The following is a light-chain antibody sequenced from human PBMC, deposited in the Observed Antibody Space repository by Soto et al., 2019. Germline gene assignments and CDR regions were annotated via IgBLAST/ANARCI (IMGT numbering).Light chain of an antibody. CDR1: QSISTY. CDR2: GAS. CDR3: QQSYSTPYT. V-gene: IGKV1-39*01. J-gene: IGKJ2*01. Sequence: DIQMTQSPSXLSXSXXXRVTFXCRASQSISTYLNWYRQKPGEAPKVLIYGASSLQSGVPSRFSGRGSGTDFTLTIYSLQPEDSATYYCQQSYSTPYTFGQGSKLDIK.